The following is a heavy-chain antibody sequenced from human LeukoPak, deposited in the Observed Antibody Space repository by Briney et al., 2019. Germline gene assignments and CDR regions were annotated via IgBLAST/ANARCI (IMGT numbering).Heavy chain of an antibody. V-gene: IGHV3-7*04. CDR2: IKQDGSEK. CDR3: ARESRCMDV. J-gene: IGHJ6*02. Sequence: GGSLRLSCAASGFTFNRYWMSWVRQAPGKGLEWVANIKQDGSEKYYVDSVMGRFTISRDNAKNSLYLQMNSLRAEDTAVYYCARESRCMDVWGQGTTVTVSS. CDR1: GFTFNRYW.